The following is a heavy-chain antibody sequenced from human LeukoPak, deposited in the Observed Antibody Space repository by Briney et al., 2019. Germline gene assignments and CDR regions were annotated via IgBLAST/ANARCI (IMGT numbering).Heavy chain of an antibody. CDR3: AGRGSSSNDY. CDR2: INHSGST. V-gene: IGHV4-34*01. J-gene: IGHJ4*02. CDR1: GGSFSGYY. Sequence: SETLSLTCAVYGGSFSGYYWSWIRQPPGKGLEWIGEINHSGSTNYNPSLKSRVTISVDTSKNQFSLKLSSVTAADTAVYYCAGRGSSSNDYWGQGTLVTVSS. D-gene: IGHD6-6*01.